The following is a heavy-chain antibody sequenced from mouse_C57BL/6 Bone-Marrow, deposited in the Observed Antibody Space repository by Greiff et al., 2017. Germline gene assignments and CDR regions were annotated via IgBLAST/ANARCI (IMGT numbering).Heavy chain of an antibody. J-gene: IGHJ3*01. Sequence: VQLQQSGAELVRPGASVKLSCTASGFNIKDDYMHWVKQRPEQGLEWIGWIDPENGDTEYASKFQGKATITADTSSNTAYLQRSSLTSEDTAVYYGTTFDCYYVAWFAYWGQGTLVTVSA. CDR2: IDPENGDT. V-gene: IGHV14-4*01. CDR1: GFNIKDDY. CDR3: TTFDCYYVAWFAY. D-gene: IGHD2-3*01.